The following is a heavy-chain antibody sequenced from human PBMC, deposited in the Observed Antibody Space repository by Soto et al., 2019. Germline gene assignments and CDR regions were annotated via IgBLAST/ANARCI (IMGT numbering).Heavy chain of an antibody. Sequence: SETLSLTCTVSGGSISSSSYYWGWIRQPPGKGLEWIGSIYYSGSTYYNPSLKSRVTISVDTSKNQFSLKLSSVTAADTAVYYCARNLGTIFGVPENGFDYWGQGTLVTVSS. J-gene: IGHJ4*02. D-gene: IGHD3-3*01. CDR1: GGSISSSSYY. CDR2: IYYSGST. V-gene: IGHV4-39*01. CDR3: ARNLGTIFGVPENGFDY.